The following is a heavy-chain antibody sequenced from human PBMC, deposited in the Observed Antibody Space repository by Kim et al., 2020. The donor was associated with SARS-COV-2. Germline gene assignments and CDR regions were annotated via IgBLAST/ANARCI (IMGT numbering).Heavy chain of an antibody. Sequence: GGSLRLSCAASGFNFDDYAMHWVRQAPGKGLEWVSGISWNSGSIGYADSVKGRFTISRDNAKNSLYLQMNSLRAEDTALYYCAKAYCSSTSCLNWFDPWGQGALVTVSS. D-gene: IGHD2-2*01. CDR1: GFNFDDYA. V-gene: IGHV3-9*01. CDR3: AKAYCSSTSCLNWFDP. J-gene: IGHJ5*02. CDR2: ISWNSGSI.